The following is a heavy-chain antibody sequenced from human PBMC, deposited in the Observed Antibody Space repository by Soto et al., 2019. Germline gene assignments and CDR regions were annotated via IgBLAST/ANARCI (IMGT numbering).Heavy chain of an antibody. Sequence: GESLKISCQGSGYSFTSYWIGWVRQMPGKGLEWMGIIYPGDSDTRYSPSFQGQVTISADKSISTAYLQWSSLKASDTAMYYCARHGSMIVKDDAFDIWGQGTMVTVSS. D-gene: IGHD3-22*01. V-gene: IGHV5-51*01. CDR2: IYPGDSDT. J-gene: IGHJ3*02. CDR3: ARHGSMIVKDDAFDI. CDR1: GYSFTSYW.